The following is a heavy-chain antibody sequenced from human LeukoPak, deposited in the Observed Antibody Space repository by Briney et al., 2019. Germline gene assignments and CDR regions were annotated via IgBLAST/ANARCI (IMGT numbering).Heavy chain of an antibody. V-gene: IGHV1-18*01. CDR1: GGTFISYA. J-gene: IGHJ4*02. CDR2: ISAYNGLT. D-gene: IGHD3-22*01. CDR3: ARADYDSSGYYFYYFDY. Sequence: ASVKVSCKASGGTFISYAITWVRQAPGQGLEWMGWISAYNGLTNYAQKLQGRVTMTTDTSTSTAYMELRSLRSDDTAVYYCARADYDSSGYYFYYFDYWGQGTLVTVSS.